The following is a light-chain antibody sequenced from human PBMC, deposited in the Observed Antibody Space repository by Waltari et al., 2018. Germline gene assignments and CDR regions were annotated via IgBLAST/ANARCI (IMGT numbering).Light chain of an antibody. Sequence: QSALTQPASVSGSPGQSITISCTGTSSDVGGYNYVSWYQQHPGKAPKLMIFDLNNRPSGVSNRFSGSKSGNTASLTISGLQAEDEADYYCSSYTSSSTLLFGGGTKLTVL. CDR3: SSYTSSSTLL. CDR2: DLN. V-gene: IGLV2-14*03. CDR1: SSDVGGYNY. J-gene: IGLJ2*01.